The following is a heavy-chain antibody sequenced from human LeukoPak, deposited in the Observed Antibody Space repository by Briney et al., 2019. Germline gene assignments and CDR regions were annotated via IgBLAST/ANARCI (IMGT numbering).Heavy chain of an antibody. CDR1: GFTFSSYA. V-gene: IGHV3-30-3*01. Sequence: GVSLRLSCAASGFTFSSYAMHRVRQAPGKGLEWVAVISYDGSNKYYADSVKGRFTISRDNSKNTLYLQMNSLRAEDTAVYYCAGVGYCSSTSCYRRGMGYWGQGTLVTVSS. CDR3: AGVGYCSSTSCYRRGMGY. D-gene: IGHD2-2*02. CDR2: ISYDGSNK. J-gene: IGHJ4*02.